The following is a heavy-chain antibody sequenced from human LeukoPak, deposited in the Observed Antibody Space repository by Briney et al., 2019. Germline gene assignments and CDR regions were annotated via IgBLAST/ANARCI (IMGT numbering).Heavy chain of an antibody. D-gene: IGHD6-19*01. CDR1: GFTFSSYS. CDR2: ISGSGRNI. Sequence: GGSLRLSCAASGFTFSSYSMNWVRQAPGKGLEWLLYISGSGRNIYYADSVRGRFTVSRDNAKNSLFLQMNSLRVEDTGVYYCAREDSSGWPSHDHWGQGTLVAVS. J-gene: IGHJ4*02. CDR3: AREDSSGWPSHDH. V-gene: IGHV3-48*04.